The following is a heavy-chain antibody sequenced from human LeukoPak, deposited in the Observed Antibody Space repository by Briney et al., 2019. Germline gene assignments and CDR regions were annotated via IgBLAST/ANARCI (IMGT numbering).Heavy chain of an antibody. D-gene: IGHD6-6*01. CDR2: IYPGDSDT. J-gene: IGHJ3*02. V-gene: IGHV5-51*01. CDR3: ARLGEHSSSSHDAFDI. CDR1: GYSFTSYW. Sequence: GESLKISCKGSGYSFTSYWIGWVRQMPGKGLEWMGIIYPGDSDTRYSPSFQGQVTISADKSISTAYLQWSSLKASDTAMYYCARLGEHSSSSHDAFDIWGQGTMVTVSS.